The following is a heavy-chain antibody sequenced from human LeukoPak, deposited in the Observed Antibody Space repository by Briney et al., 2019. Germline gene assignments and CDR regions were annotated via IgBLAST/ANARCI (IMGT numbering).Heavy chain of an antibody. V-gene: IGHV7-4-1*02. CDR1: GYTFTSYA. D-gene: IGHD3-22*01. CDR3: ARGGRISYYDSSGYYDAFDI. J-gene: IGHJ3*02. CDR2: INTNTGNP. Sequence: ASVKVSCKASGYTFTSYAMNWVRQAPGQGLEWMGWINTNTGNPTYAQGFTGRFVFSLDTSVSTAYLQISSLKAEDTAVYYCARGGRISYYDSSGYYDAFDIWGQGTMVTVSS.